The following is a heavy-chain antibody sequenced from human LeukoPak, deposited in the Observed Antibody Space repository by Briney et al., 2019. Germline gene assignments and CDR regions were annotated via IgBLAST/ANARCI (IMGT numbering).Heavy chain of an antibody. CDR3: ARESWDCSSTSCYLVDYYYYMDV. D-gene: IGHD2-2*01. Sequence: SVKVSCKASGGTFSSYAISWVRQAPGQGLEWMGGIIPIFGTANYAQKFQGRVTITADESTSTAYMELSSLRSEDTAVYYCARESWDCSSTSCYLVDYYYYMDVWGKGTTVTVSS. V-gene: IGHV1-69*13. CDR2: IIPIFGTA. CDR1: GGTFSSYA. J-gene: IGHJ6*03.